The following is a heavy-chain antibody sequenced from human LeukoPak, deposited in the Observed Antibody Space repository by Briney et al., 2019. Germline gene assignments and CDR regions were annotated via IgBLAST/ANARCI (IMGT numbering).Heavy chain of an antibody. Sequence: GGSLRLSCAASGFTFSSYSMNWVRQAPGKGLEWVSSISSSSSYIYYADPVKGRFTISRDNAKNSLYLQMNSLRAEDTAVYYCARDNTAMAPDYWGQGTLVTVSS. V-gene: IGHV3-21*01. CDR3: ARDNTAMAPDY. CDR1: GFTFSSYS. J-gene: IGHJ4*02. CDR2: ISSSSSYI. D-gene: IGHD5-18*01.